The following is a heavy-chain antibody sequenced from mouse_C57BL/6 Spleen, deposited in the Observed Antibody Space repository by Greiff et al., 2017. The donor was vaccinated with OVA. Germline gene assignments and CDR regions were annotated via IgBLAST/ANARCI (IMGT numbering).Heavy chain of an antibody. D-gene: IGHD3-3*01. J-gene: IGHJ2*01. Sequence: EVKLVESGGGLVEPGGSLKLSCAASGFTFSSYAMSWVRQTPEKRLEWVATISDGGSYTYYPDNVKGRFTISRDNAKNNLYLQMSHLKSEDTAMYYCARGEDIDYWGQGTTLTVSS. CDR1: GFTFSSYA. CDR2: ISDGGSYT. CDR3: ARGEDIDY. V-gene: IGHV5-4*03.